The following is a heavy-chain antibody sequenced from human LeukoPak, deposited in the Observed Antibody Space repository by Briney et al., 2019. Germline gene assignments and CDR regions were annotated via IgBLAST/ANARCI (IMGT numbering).Heavy chain of an antibody. CDR3: ARVSSGRSKLFDY. J-gene: IGHJ4*02. CDR2: IYYSGSN. V-gene: IGHV4-59*01. CDR1: GRSISSFY. D-gene: IGHD2-15*01. Sequence: SETLSLTCTVSGRSISSFYWSWVRQPPGKGLEWIGYIYYSGSNNYNASLKSRVTISVDTSKNQFSLTLSSVTAAVTAVYYCARVSSGRSKLFDYWGQGTLVTVSS.